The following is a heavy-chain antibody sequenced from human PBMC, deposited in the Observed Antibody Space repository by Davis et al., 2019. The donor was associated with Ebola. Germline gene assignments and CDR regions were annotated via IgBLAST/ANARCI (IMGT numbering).Heavy chain of an antibody. CDR1: GFTFSSYA. Sequence: GGSLRLSCAASGFTFSSYAMSWVRQAPGKGLEWVANIKQDGSEKYYVDSVKGRFTISRDNAKNSLYLQMNSLKTEDTAVYYCTTLDIVVVPAAQMGGHYYYYGMDVWGQGTTVTVSS. CDR3: TTLDIVVVPAAQMGGHYYYYGMDV. D-gene: IGHD2-2*03. CDR2: IKQDGSEK. J-gene: IGHJ6*02. V-gene: IGHV3-7*03.